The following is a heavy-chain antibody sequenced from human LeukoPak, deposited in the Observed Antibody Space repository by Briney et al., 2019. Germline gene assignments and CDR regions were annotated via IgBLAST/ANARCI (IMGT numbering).Heavy chain of an antibody. V-gene: IGHV1-69*13. Sequence: GASVKVSCKASGGTFSSYAISWVRQAPGQGLEWMGGIIPIFGTANYAQKFQGRVTITADESTSTAYMELSSLRSEDTAVYYCARDQGQSVYYRGPYYYYMDVWGKGTTVTVSS. CDR3: ARDQGQSVYYRGPYYYYMDV. CDR1: GGTFSSYA. CDR2: IIPIFGTA. D-gene: IGHD3-22*01. J-gene: IGHJ6*03.